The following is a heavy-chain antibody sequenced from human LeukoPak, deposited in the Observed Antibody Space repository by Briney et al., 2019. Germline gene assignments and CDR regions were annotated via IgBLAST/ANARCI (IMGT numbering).Heavy chain of an antibody. D-gene: IGHD5-24*01. V-gene: IGHV3-9*01. CDR2: ISWNSGSI. Sequence: GGSLRLSCAASGFTFDDYAMHWVRQAPGKGLEWVSGISWNSGSIGYADSVKGRFTISRDNAKNSLYLQMNSLRAEDTALYYCAKDISWDGYNCLDYWGQGTLVTVSS. CDR1: GFTFDDYA. CDR3: AKDISWDGYNCLDY. J-gene: IGHJ4*02.